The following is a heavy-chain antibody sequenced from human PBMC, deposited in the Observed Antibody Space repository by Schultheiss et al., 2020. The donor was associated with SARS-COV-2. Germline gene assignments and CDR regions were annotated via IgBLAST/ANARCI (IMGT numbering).Heavy chain of an antibody. CDR1: GYTFTDHY. Sequence: ASVKVSCKASGYTFTDHYMHWVRQAPGQGLEWMGRINPNSGGTNYAQNFQGRVTMTRDTSTNTVYMDLSSLTSEDTALYYCAKRYTLSALDIWGQGTMVTVSS. J-gene: IGHJ3*02. CDR2: INPNSGGT. V-gene: IGHV1-2*06. D-gene: IGHD5-18*01. CDR3: AKRYTLSALDI.